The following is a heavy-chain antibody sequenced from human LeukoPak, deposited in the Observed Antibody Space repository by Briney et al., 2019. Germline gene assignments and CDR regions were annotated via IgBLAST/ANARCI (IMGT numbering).Heavy chain of an antibody. CDR3: ARGNGSRAPPHFDY. CDR1: GYTFTGYY. V-gene: IGHV1-69*06. Sequence: HRASVKVSCKASGYTFTGYYIHWVRQAPGQGLDGMGGIIPIFGTTNYARKFRGRVTLTADKSTRTAYMELSSLRSEDTAVYYCARGNGSRAPPHFDYWGQGTLVTVSS. D-gene: IGHD3-10*01. J-gene: IGHJ4*02. CDR2: IIPIFGTT.